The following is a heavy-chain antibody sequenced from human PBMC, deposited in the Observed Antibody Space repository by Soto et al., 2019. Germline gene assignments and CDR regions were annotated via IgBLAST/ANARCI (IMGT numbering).Heavy chain of an antibody. J-gene: IGHJ6*02. D-gene: IGHD3-10*01. Sequence: GALRLSCAASGFTFSNAWMNWVRQAPGKGLEWVGRIKSKTDGGTTDYAAPVKGRFTISRDDSKNTLYLQMNSLKTEDTAVYYCTREYGSGSYKYYYYYYGMDVWGQGTTVTVSS. V-gene: IGHV3-15*07. CDR3: TREYGSGSYKYYYYYYGMDV. CDR1: GFTFSNAW. CDR2: IKSKTDGGTT.